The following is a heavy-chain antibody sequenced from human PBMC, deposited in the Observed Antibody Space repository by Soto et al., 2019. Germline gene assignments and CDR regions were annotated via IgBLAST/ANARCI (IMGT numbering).Heavy chain of an antibody. J-gene: IGHJ6*02. CDR3: ARVVRDIWDPRGYGLDV. D-gene: IGHD3-16*01. CDR1: GFIVSSHY. CDR2: LYSSGLT. Sequence: GGSLRLSCAASGFIVSSHYMTWVRQVPGKGLEWVAVLYSSGLTYYADSVKGRSRISRVNSNNTLFLQLDGVRAEDTAAYYCARVVRDIWDPRGYGLDVWGQGTTVTVSS. V-gene: IGHV3-53*01.